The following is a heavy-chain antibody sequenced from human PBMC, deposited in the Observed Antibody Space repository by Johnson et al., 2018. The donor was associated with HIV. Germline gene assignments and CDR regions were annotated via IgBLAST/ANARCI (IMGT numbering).Heavy chain of an antibody. D-gene: IGHD5-24*01. CDR2: INSGGDT. V-gene: IGHV3-66*01. CDR1: GFTVSSNY. Sequence: VQLVESGGGLVQPGGSLRLSCAASGFTVSSNYMSWVRQGPGKGLEWVSVINSGGDTYYADSVTGRCTISRDNSKNTLYLQMNSLRAEDTAVYYCARACRDGYTCDVYDIWGQGTMLTVSS. J-gene: IGHJ3*02. CDR3: ARACRDGYTCDVYDI.